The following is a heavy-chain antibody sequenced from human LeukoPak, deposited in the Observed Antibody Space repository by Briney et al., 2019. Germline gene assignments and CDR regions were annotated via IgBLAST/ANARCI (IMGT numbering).Heavy chain of an antibody. Sequence: PSETLSLTCTVSGGSISSSSYYWGWIRQPPGKGLEWIGSIYYSGSTYYNPSLKSRVTISVDTSKNQFSLKLSSVTAADTAVYYCATYVVVAATEAFDIWGQGTMVTVSS. J-gene: IGHJ3*02. CDR1: GGSISSSSYY. CDR2: IYYSGST. CDR3: ATYVVVAATEAFDI. V-gene: IGHV4-39*07. D-gene: IGHD2-15*01.